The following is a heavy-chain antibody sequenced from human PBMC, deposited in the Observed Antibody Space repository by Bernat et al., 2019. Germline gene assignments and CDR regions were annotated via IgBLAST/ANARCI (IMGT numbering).Heavy chain of an antibody. CDR2: IYSGGST. CDR3: ARDSTYCDWLLREKGPNYYGMDV. V-gene: IGHV3-66*01. J-gene: IGHJ6*02. D-gene: IGHD3-9*01. Sequence: EVQLVESGGGLVQPGGSLRLSCAASGFTVSSNYMSSVRQAPGKGLEWVSVIYSGGSTYYADSVKGRFTISRDNSKNTLYLQMNSLRAEDTAVYYCARDSTYCDWLLREKGPNYYGMDVWGQGTTVTVSS. CDR1: GFTVSSNY.